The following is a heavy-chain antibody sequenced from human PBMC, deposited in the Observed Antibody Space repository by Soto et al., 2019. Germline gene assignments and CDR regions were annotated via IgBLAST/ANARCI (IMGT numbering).Heavy chain of an antibody. D-gene: IGHD2-8*01. CDR2: IHYSATT. CDR1: GTSISSYY. Sequence: KPSETLSLTCTVSGTSISSYYWSWIRQPPGKGLEWIANIHYSATTNYNPSLASRVTLSVDTSKNQLFLKMTSVTAADRAMYFCGSHNSYDIDYWGPGTVGTVSS. V-gene: IGHV4-59*01. J-gene: IGHJ4*02. CDR3: GSHNSYDIDY.